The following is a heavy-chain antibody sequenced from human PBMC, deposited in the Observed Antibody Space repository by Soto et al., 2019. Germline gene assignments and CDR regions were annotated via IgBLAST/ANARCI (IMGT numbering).Heavy chain of an antibody. Sequence: QVQLVESGGGVVQPGRSLRISCAASGFTFSNYGMHWVRQAPGKGLEWVAVVSYDGSNKYYSDSVKGRFTISRDNFKNTLYLQMNSLRAEETAVYYCARDLQRKPPHEPRWGMDVWGQGTTVTVSS. D-gene: IGHD2-15*01. J-gene: IGHJ6*02. V-gene: IGHV3-33*01. CDR1: GFTFSNYG. CDR2: VSYDGSNK. CDR3: ARDLQRKPPHEPRWGMDV.